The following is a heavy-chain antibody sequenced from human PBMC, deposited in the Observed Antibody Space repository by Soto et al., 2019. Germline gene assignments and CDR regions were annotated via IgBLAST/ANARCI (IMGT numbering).Heavy chain of an antibody. V-gene: IGHV3-43*01. CDR2: ISWDGGST. J-gene: IGHJ6*02. CDR1: GFTFDDYT. CDR3: AKDLYDFLIGYSSDPHYYYYGMDV. Sequence: GGSLRLSCAASGFTFDDYTMHWVRQAPGKGLEWVSLISWDGGSTYYADSVKGRFTISRDNSKNSLYLQMNSLRTEDTALYYCAKDLYDFLIGYSSDPHYYYYGMDVWGQGTTVTVSS. D-gene: IGHD3-3*01.